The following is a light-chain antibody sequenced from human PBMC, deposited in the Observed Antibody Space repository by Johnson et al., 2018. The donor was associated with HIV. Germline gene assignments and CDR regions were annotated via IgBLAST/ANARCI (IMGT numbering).Light chain of an antibody. V-gene: IGLV1-51*02. CDR3: GTWDSGLGAVYV. J-gene: IGLJ1*01. CDR1: SSDMGNYA. CDR2: EKN. Sequence: QLVLTQPPSVSAAPVQKVTISCSGSSSDMGNYAVSWYQQLPGTAPKLLIYEKNKRPSGIPDRLSGSKSGTLATLGITGLQTGDEADYYCGTWDSGLGAVYVFGPGSKVTVL.